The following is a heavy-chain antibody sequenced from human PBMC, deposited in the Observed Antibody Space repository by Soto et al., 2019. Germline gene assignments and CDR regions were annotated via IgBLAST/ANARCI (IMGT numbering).Heavy chain of an antibody. J-gene: IGHJ4*02. CDR3: ARGAEEAYTIAIQGDPYYFDY. V-gene: IGHV4-39*01. CDR1: GGSISSSSYY. Sequence: SETLSLTCTVSGGSISSSSYYWGWIRQPPGKGLEWIGSIYYSGSTYYNPSLKSRVTISVDTSKNQFSLKLSSVTAADTAVYYCARGAEEAYTIAIQGDPYYFDYWGQGTLVTVSS. D-gene: IGHD3-16*01. CDR2: IYYSGST.